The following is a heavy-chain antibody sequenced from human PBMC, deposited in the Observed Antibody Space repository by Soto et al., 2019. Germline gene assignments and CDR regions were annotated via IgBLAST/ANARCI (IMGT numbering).Heavy chain of an antibody. J-gene: IGHJ6*02. Sequence: WIRQPPGKGLEWIAAIRGSGGSGIIHADKVRGRLTISRDNAKNSLFLQMNSLRDEDTAVYYCARDAGGRLQADYYYGMDVWGQRTTLTVSS. CDR2: IRGSGGSGI. D-gene: IGHD6-25*01. V-gene: IGHV3-21*01. CDR3: ARDAGGRLQADYYYGMDV.